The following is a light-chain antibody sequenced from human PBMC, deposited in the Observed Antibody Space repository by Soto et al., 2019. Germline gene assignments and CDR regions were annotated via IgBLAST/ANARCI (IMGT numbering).Light chain of an antibody. CDR3: CSYAGSSTLV. CDR2: EDS. V-gene: IGLV2-23*01. Sequence: QSVLTQPASVSGSPGQSITISCTGTSSDVGSYNLVSWYQQHPGIAPKLMIYEDSKRPSGVSNRFSGSKSGNTASLTISGLQAEDEADYYCCSYAGSSTLVFGGGTKVTVL. J-gene: IGLJ2*01. CDR1: SSDVGSYNL.